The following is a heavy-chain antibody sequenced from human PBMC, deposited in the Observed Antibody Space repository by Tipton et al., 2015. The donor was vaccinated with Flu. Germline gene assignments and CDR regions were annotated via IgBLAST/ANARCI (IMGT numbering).Heavy chain of an antibody. J-gene: IGHJ1*01. CDR1: GGSISRYY. CDR2: IYYNGYT. V-gene: IGHV4-59*01. D-gene: IGHD3-22*01. Sequence: TLSLTCTISGGSISRYYWSWIRQPPGKGLEYIGYIYYNGYTVYNPSLTSRVTISLDTSKSQFSLKLSSVTTADTAIYYCASNNYYDSSGLEYFRDWGQGTLVTVSS. CDR3: ASNNYYDSSGLEYFRD.